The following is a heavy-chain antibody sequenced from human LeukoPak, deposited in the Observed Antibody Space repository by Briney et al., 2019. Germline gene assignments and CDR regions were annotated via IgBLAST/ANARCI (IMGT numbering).Heavy chain of an antibody. CDR3: ARDLEAANTYYFDY. J-gene: IGHJ4*02. Sequence: GGSLRLSCAASGFTVSSSYMSWVRQAPGKGLEWVSIISSTGTTYYADSVKGRFTISRDNSKNTVYLQVNSLRDEDTAVYYCARDLEAANTYYFDYWGQGTMVTVSS. CDR1: GFTVSSSY. V-gene: IGHV3-66*01. D-gene: IGHD6-13*01. CDR2: ISSTGTT.